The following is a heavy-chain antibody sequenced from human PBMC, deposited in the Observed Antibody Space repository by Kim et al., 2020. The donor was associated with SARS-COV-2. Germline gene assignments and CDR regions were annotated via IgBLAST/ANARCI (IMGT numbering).Heavy chain of an antibody. CDR3: ARDPTVTTQYYNYYYGMDV. V-gene: IGHV1-46*03. CDR2: PDPSGGRT. D-gene: IGHD4-17*01. J-gene: IGHJ6*02. Sequence: IGIPDPSGGRTNYAQKCQGRVTMTRETSTSTVYMELSSLRSEDTAVYYCARDPTVTTQYYNYYYGMDVWGQGTTVTVSS.